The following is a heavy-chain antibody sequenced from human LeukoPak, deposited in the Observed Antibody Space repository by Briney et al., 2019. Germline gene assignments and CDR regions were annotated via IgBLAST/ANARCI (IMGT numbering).Heavy chain of an antibody. J-gene: IGHJ6*03. Sequence: PSETLSLTCNVSGASINSYYWNWIRQSPGKGLEWLGNIHYRGTTNYNPSLKSRVTLSLDTSKSQFALKMTSVTAADTAVYYCARVRGTYYDMDVWGKGTTVTVSS. D-gene: IGHD1-26*01. V-gene: IGHV4-59*13. CDR3: ARVRGTYYDMDV. CDR1: GASINSYY. CDR2: IHYRGTT.